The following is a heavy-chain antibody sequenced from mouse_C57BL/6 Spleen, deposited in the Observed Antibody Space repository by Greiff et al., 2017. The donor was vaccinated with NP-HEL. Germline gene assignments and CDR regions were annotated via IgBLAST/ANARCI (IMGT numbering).Heavy chain of an antibody. J-gene: IGHJ4*01. CDR3: TRLHSSNYGYAMDY. V-gene: IGHV1-15*01. Sequence: QVQLQQSGAELVRPGASVTLSCKASGYTFTDYEMHWVKQTPVHGLEWIGAIDPETGGTAYNQKFKGKAILTADKSSSTAYMELRSLTSEDSAVYYCTRLHSSNYGYAMDYWGQGTSVTVSS. D-gene: IGHD2-5*01. CDR1: GYTFTDYE. CDR2: IDPETGGT.